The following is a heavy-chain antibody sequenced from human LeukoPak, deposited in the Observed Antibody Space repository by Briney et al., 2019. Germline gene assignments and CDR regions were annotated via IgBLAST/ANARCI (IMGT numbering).Heavy chain of an antibody. V-gene: IGHV1-24*01. CDR1: GYTLTELS. J-gene: IGHJ4*02. D-gene: IGHD3-22*01. CDR3: ATTHQSDYYDSSGHYVRYFDY. CDR2: FDPEDGET. Sequence: GASVKVSCKVSGYTLTELSKHWVRQAPGKGLEWMGGFDPEDGETIYAQKFQGRVTMTEDTSTDTAYMELSSLRSEDTAVYYCATTHQSDYYDSSGHYVRYFDYWGQGTLVTVSS.